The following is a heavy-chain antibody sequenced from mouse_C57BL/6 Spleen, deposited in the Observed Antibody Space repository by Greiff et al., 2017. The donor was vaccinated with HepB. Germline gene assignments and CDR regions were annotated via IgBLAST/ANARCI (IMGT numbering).Heavy chain of an antibody. CDR1: GFNIKDDY. CDR3: TFFITTVVDRFDY. V-gene: IGHV14-4*01. J-gene: IGHJ2*01. CDR2: IDPENGDT. Sequence: EVQLQESGAELVRPGASVKLSCTASGFNIKDDYMHWVKQRPEQGLEWIGWIDPENGDTEYAPKFQGKATITADTSSNTAYLQLSSLTSEDTAVYYCTFFITTVVDRFDYWGQGTTLTVSS. D-gene: IGHD1-1*01.